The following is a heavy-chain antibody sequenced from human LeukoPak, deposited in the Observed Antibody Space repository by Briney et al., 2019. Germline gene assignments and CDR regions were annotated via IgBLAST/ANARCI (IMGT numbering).Heavy chain of an antibody. V-gene: IGHV1-18*01. CDR1: GYTFTSYD. CDR3: ARERTLLTGYYGLREDYFDN. CDR2: ISPYNDNR. Sequence: ASVKVSCKASGYTFTSYDINWVRQAPGQGPEWMGWISPYNDNRNYARKFENRVTLTKDTSTNTIYMELRSLRSDDTAVYYCARERTLLTGYYGLREDYFDNWGQGTLVTVSS. D-gene: IGHD3-9*01. J-gene: IGHJ4*02.